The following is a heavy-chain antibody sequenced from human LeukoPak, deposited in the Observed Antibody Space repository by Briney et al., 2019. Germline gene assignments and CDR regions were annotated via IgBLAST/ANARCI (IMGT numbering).Heavy chain of an antibody. CDR3: VRVYYDSTYYFDY. CDR2: IYSGGST. Sequence: GGSLRLSCAASGFTVSSNYMSWVRQAPGKGLEWVSVIYSGGSTYYADSVKGRFTISRDNSKNTLYLQMNSLRAEDTAVYYCVRVYYDSTYYFDYWGQGTLVTVSS. V-gene: IGHV3-53*01. CDR1: GFTVSSNY. J-gene: IGHJ4*02. D-gene: IGHD3-22*01.